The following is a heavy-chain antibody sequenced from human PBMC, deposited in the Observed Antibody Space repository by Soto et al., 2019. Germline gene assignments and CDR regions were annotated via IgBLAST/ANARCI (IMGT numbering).Heavy chain of an antibody. CDR1: GFSLNTGGVG. D-gene: IGHD3-10*01. CDR2: IYWDDDE. Sequence: ITLKESGPTLVKPTQTLTLTCTFSGFSLNTGGVGVGWVRQPRGTAMEWLALIYWDDDERYRPSLRSRLNITKDTINNQVVLTMPNMDPEDTATYYCVRNWRYYGGDYYYGMDAWGQGTTVTVSS. J-gene: IGHJ6*02. V-gene: IGHV2-5*02. CDR3: VRNWRYYGGDYYYGMDA.